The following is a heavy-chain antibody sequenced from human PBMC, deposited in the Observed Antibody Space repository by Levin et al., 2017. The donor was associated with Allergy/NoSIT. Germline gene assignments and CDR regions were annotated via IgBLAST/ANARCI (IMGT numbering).Heavy chain of an antibody. CDR3: AGGATSCYPADCFDY. V-gene: IGHV4-39*07. CDR1: GGSISSSSYY. Sequence: SQTLSLTCTVSGGSISSSSYYWGWIRQPPGKGLEWIGSIYYSGSTYYNPSLKSRVTISVDTSKNQFSLKLSSVTAADTAVYYCAGGATSCYPADCFDYWGQGTLVTVSS. J-gene: IGHJ4*02. CDR2: IYYSGST. D-gene: IGHD2-2*01.